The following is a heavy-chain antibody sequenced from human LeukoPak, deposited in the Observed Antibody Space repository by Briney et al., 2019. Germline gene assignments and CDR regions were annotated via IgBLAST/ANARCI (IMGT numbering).Heavy chain of an antibody. CDR1: GGSISSYY. J-gene: IGHJ5*02. V-gene: IGHV4-59*08. D-gene: IGHD1-26*01. CDR2: IYYSGGT. CDR3: ATQRGNSGNCLNWFDP. Sequence: SETPSLTCTVSGGSISSYYWTWIRQPPGKGLGLERLGYIYYSGGTNYNPSFKSRVTIQIDTSKNQVSLKLSSVTAADTAVYYCATQRGNSGNCLNWFDPWGQGTLVTVSS.